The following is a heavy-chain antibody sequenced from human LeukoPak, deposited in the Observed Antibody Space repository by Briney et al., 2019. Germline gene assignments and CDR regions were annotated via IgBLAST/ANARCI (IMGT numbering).Heavy chain of an antibody. CDR1: GGTFSSYA. Sequence: SVKVSCKASGGTFSSYAISWVRQAPGQGLEWMGGIIPIFGTANYAQKFQGRVTITADESTSTAYMELSSLRSEDTAVYYCARELYGDDAFDIWGQGTMVTVSS. CDR3: ARELYGDDAFDI. J-gene: IGHJ3*02. CDR2: IIPIFGTA. V-gene: IGHV1-69*13. D-gene: IGHD3-16*02.